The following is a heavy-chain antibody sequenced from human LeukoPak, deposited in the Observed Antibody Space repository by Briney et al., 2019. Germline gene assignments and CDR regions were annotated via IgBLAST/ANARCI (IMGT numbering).Heavy chain of an antibody. CDR1: GYSFTSYW. J-gene: IGHJ6*02. D-gene: IGHD2-2*01. CDR3: ARQLGYCSSTSCLYGMDV. CDR2: VYPDDSDT. V-gene: IGHV5-51*01. Sequence: GESLQISSKASGYSFTSYWIGWVRPMPGKGLEWMGIVYPDDSDTRYSPSFQAQVTISADKPITTAYLQWSSLKASDTAMYYCARQLGYCSSTSCLYGMDVWGQGTTVTVSS.